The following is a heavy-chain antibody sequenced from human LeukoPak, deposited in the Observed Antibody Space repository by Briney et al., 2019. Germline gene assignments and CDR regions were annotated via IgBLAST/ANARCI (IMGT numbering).Heavy chain of an antibody. V-gene: IGHV4-61*02. J-gene: IGHJ3*02. CDR2: IYTSGST. CDR1: GGSISGGSYY. CDR3: AMRRVEMATIYAFDI. D-gene: IGHD5-24*01. Sequence: SQTLSLTCTVSGGSISGGSYYWSWIRQPAGKGLEWIGRIYTSGSTNYNPSLKSRVTISVDTSKNQFSLKLSSVTAADTAVYYCAMRRVEMATIYAFDIWGQGTMVTVSS.